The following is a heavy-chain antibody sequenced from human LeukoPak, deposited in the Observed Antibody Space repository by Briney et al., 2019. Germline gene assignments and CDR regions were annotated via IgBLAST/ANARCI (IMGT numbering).Heavy chain of an antibody. Sequence: GGSLRLSCVTSGFTFSSYAMSWVRQAPGKGLEWVSAISGGGGSTYYADSVKGRFTISRDNSKNTLYLQMNSLRAEDTAVYYCAKAPDSSGYYYGDAFDIWGQGTMVTVSS. CDR2: ISGGGGST. CDR3: AKAPDSSGYYYGDAFDI. J-gene: IGHJ3*02. CDR1: GFTFSSYA. V-gene: IGHV3-23*01. D-gene: IGHD3-22*01.